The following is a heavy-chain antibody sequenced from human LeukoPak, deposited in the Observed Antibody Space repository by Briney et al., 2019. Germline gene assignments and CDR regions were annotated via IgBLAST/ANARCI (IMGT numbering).Heavy chain of an antibody. CDR1: GDTFSSYS. D-gene: IGHD6-19*01. Sequence: SVKVSCKASGDTFSSYSITWVRQAPGQGLEWMGRIIPILGITNYAQKFQGRVTITADKSTSTAYMELISLRSDDTAVYYCARDSQWLVHGGWFDPWGQGTLVTVSS. J-gene: IGHJ5*02. V-gene: IGHV1-69*04. CDR3: ARDSQWLVHGGWFDP. CDR2: IIPILGIT.